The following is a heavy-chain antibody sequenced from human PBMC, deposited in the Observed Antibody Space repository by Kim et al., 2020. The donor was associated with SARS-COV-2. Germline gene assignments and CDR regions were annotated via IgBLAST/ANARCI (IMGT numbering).Heavy chain of an antibody. CDR3: ARSPRGYSYDY. Sequence: NHNPSRKSRVTISVDTSRIQFSLKLSSVTAADTAVYYCARSPRGYSYDYWGQGTLVTVSS. V-gene: IGHV4-59*01. D-gene: IGHD5-18*01. J-gene: IGHJ4*02.